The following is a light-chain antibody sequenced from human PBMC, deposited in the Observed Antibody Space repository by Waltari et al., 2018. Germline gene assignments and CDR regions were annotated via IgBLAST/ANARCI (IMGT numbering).Light chain of an antibody. J-gene: IGKJ2*01. V-gene: IGKV2-28*01. Sequence: EIVVTQSPLSLPVTPGEPAAISCRSSQSLLHSNGYNYFDWYLQKPGQSPQLLIYLVSTRVSGVPDRFSGSGSGTDFTLKINRVEAEDVGVYYCMQALQTPRTFGQGTKLEIK. CDR3: MQALQTPRT. CDR1: QSLLHSNGYNY. CDR2: LVS.